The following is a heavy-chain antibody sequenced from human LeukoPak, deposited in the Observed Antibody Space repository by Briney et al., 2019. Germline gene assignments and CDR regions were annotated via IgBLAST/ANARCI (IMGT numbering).Heavy chain of an antibody. V-gene: IGHV3-9*01. Sequence: PGRSLRLSCAASGFTFDDYAMHWVRQAPGKGLEWVSGISWNSGSIGYADSVKGRFTISRDNAKNSLYLQMNSLRAEDTALYYCAKDTDAFDIWGQGTMVTVSS. J-gene: IGHJ3*02. CDR1: GFTFDDYA. CDR2: ISWNSGSI. CDR3: AKDTDAFDI.